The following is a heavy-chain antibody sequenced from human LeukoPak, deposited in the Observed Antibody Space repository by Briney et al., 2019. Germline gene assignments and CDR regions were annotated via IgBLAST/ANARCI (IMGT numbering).Heavy chain of an antibody. Sequence: ASVKISCKASEFTFTDYAINWVRQAPGQRLEWMGWVNAGNGNTRYSQRFQGRVTITRDTSASTAYMELSSLTSEDTAVYYCTRGRWSATTASYYLDFWGQGTLVTVSS. CDR2: VNAGNGNT. D-gene: IGHD5-24*01. V-gene: IGHV1-3*01. J-gene: IGHJ4*02. CDR3: TRGRWSATTASYYLDF. CDR1: EFTFTDYA.